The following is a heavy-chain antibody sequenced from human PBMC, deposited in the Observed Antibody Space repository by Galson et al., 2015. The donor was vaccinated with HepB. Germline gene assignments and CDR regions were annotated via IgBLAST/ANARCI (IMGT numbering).Heavy chain of an antibody. Sequence: SVKVSCKASGYTFTSYGISWVRQAPGQGLEWMGWISAYNGNTNYAQKLQGRVTMTTDTSTSTAYMELRSLRSDDTAVYYCARDRRDFWSGYSDYWGQGTLVTVSS. D-gene: IGHD3-3*01. CDR2: ISAYNGNT. CDR1: GYTFTSYG. J-gene: IGHJ4*02. CDR3: ARDRRDFWSGYSDY. V-gene: IGHV1-18*01.